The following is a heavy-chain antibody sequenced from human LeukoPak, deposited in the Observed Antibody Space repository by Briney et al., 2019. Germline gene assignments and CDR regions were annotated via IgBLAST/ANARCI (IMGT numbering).Heavy chain of an antibody. Sequence: GGSLRLSCAVSGFTFSSYRMSWVRQAPGKGLEWVSSISTSSSSKYYADSVKGRFTVSRDNAKNSLDLQMNSLRAEDTAVYYCARDRAAAAGTRHFQHWGQGTLVTVSS. V-gene: IGHV3-21*01. D-gene: IGHD6-13*01. CDR1: GFTFSSYR. CDR3: ARDRAAAAGTRHFQH. CDR2: ISTSSSSK. J-gene: IGHJ1*01.